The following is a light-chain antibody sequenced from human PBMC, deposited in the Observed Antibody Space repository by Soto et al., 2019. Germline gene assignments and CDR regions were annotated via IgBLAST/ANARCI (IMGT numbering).Light chain of an antibody. V-gene: IGKV3-15*01. CDR1: QSVDGY. J-gene: IGKJ1*01. CDR2: GAS. CDR3: QQYNNWPRT. Sequence: DILMKQSPDTLSVSLGKSATLSCRASQSVDGYLAWYHQRPGQSPRLLIYGASTRATGVPARFSGSGSETEFTLTITSLQSEDFGVYYCQQYNNWPRTFGQGAKVDI.